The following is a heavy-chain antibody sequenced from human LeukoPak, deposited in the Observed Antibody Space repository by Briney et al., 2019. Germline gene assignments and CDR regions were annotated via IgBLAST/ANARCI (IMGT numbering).Heavy chain of an antibody. D-gene: IGHD4-17*01. J-gene: IGHJ4*02. V-gene: IGHV4-39*01. CDR2: IYYSGST. CDR3: ARKAYGDYACDY. CDR1: GGSISSSSYS. Sequence: SETLSLTCTVSGGSISSSSYSWGWIRQPPGKGLEWIGSIYYSGSTNYNPSLKSRVTISVDTSKNQFSLKLSSVTAADTAVYYCARKAYGDYACDYWGQGTLVTVPS.